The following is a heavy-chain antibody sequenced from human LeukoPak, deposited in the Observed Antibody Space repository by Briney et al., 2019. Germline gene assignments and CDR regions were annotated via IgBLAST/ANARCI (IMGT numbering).Heavy chain of an antibody. J-gene: IGHJ6*03. CDR3: ARDSSDCSSTSCPYYYYYYYMDV. V-gene: IGHV3-48*04. Sequence: PEGSLRLSCAASGFTFSSYSMNWVRQAPGKGLEWVSYISSSSGTIYYADSVKGRFAISRDSAKNSLSLQMNSLRAEDTAVYYCARDSSDCSSTSCPYYYYYYYMDVWGKGTTVTVSS. CDR2: ISSSSGTI. D-gene: IGHD2-2*01. CDR1: GFTFSSYS.